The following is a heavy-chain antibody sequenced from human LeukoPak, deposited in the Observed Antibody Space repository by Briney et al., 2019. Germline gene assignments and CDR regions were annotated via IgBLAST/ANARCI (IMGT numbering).Heavy chain of an antibody. V-gene: IGHV3-48*03. CDR3: ATLWFGELNY. Sequence: GGSLRLSCAASGFTFSSYEMNWVRQAPGKGLEWVSYISSSGSTIYYADSVKGRFTISRDNAKNSLYLQMNSLRAEDTAVYYCATLWFGELNYWGQGTLVTVSS. J-gene: IGHJ4*02. CDR1: GFTFSSYE. CDR2: ISSSGSTI. D-gene: IGHD3-10*01.